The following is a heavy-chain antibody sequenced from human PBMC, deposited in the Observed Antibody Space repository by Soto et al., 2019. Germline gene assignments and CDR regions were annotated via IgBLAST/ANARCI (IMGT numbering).Heavy chain of an antibody. D-gene: IGHD6-19*01. V-gene: IGHV1-69*13. CDR1: GGTFSSYA. CDR3: ARTPGLGVAVAGVDF. J-gene: IGHJ4*02. CDR2: IIPIFGTA. Sequence: SVEVSCKASGGTFSSYAISWVRQAPGQGLEWMGGIIPIFGTANYAQKFQGRVTITADESTSTAYMELSSLRSEDTAVYYCARTPGLGVAVAGVDFWGQGILVTVSS.